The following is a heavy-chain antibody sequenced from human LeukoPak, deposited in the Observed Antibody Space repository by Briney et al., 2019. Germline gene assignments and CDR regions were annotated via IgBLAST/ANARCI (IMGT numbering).Heavy chain of an antibody. D-gene: IGHD3-10*01. CDR2: INAGNGNT. V-gene: IGHV1-3*01. CDR3: ARPRTLWFGELSLTY. J-gene: IGHJ4*02. Sequence: GASVKVSCKAASDTFTSYAMHWVRQAPGQRLEWMGWINAGNGNTKYSQKFQGRVTITRDTSASTAYMEMSSLRSEYTAVYYCARPRTLWFGELSLTYWGQGTLVTVSS. CDR1: SDTFTSYA.